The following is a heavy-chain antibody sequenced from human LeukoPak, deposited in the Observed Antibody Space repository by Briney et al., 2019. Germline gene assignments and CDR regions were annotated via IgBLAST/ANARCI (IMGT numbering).Heavy chain of an antibody. V-gene: IGHV3-11*01. CDR2: ISSSGYTK. Sequence: PGGSLRLSCAASGFTFSDYDMSWIRQAPGKGLEWVSYISSSGYTKYYADSVKGRFTISRDNAKNSLYLQMNSLRAEDTAVYYCARWVGAVAGNFDYWGQGTLVTVSS. CDR3: ARWVGAVAGNFDY. J-gene: IGHJ4*02. D-gene: IGHD6-19*01. CDR1: GFTFSDYD.